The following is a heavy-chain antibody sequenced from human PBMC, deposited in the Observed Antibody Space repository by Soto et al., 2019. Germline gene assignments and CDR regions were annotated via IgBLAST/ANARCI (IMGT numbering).Heavy chain of an antibody. CDR1: GFTFSNHD. CDR2: IGNSGART. J-gene: IGHJ4*02. D-gene: IGHD1-1*01. CDR3: VKDDVSGIPFSDY. Sequence: EVHLLESGGGLVQPGGSLRLSCAASGFTFSNHDMTWVRQAPGKGLEWVSTIGNSGARTYYVDSVRGRFTISRDNSRNTLYLQMNDLRAEDTAVYYCVKDDVSGIPFSDYWGPGTLVTVSS. V-gene: IGHV3-23*01.